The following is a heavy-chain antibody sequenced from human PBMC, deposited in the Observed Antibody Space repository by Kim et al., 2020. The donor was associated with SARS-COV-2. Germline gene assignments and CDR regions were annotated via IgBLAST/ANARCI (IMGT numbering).Heavy chain of an antibody. CDR1: GGSFSGYY. CDR2: INHSGST. J-gene: IGHJ4*02. V-gene: IGHV4-34*01. CDR3: ARSLGGARGV. Sequence: SETLSLTCAVYGGSFSGYYWSWIRQPPGKGLEWIGEINHSGSTNYNPSLKSRVTISVDTSKNQFSLKLSSVTAADTAVYYCARSLGGARGVWGQGTLVTVSS. D-gene: IGHD1-26*01.